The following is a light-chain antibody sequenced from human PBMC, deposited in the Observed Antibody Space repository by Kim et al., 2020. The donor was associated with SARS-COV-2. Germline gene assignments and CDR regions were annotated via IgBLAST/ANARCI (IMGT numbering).Light chain of an antibody. Sequence: VAPGKTARITCGGNNIGSKSVHWYQQKPGQAPVLVIYYDSDRPSGIPERFSGSNARNTATLTISRVEAGDEADYYCQVWDSSSDWVFGGGTQLTVL. CDR2: YDS. V-gene: IGLV3-21*04. CDR3: QVWDSSSDWV. CDR1: NIGSKS. J-gene: IGLJ3*02.